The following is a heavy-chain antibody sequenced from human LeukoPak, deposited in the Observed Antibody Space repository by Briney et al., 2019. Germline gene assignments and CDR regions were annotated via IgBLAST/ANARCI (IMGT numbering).Heavy chain of an antibody. CDR2: ISSSSTYI. CDR3: ARDWSGDDY. V-gene: IGHV3-21*01. Sequence: GGSLRLSCGASGFPFSSYSMSWVRQAPGKGLEWVSSISSSSTYIYYVNSVKGRFTISRDDAKNSLYLQMNSLRPEDTALYYCARDWSGDDYWGQGTLVTVSS. D-gene: IGHD3-3*01. CDR1: GFPFSSYS. J-gene: IGHJ4*02.